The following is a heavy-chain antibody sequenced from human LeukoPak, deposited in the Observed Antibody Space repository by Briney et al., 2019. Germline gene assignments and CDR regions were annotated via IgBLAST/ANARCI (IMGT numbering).Heavy chain of an antibody. D-gene: IGHD2-15*01. V-gene: IGHV3-30-3*01. CDR1: GFTFSSYA. CDR3: ARIRGSGGSNGDFQH. J-gene: IGHJ1*01. CDR2: ISYDGSNK. Sequence: QSGGSLRLSCAASGFTFSSYAMHWVRQAPGKGLEWVAVISYDGSNKYYADSVKGRFTISRDNSKNTLYLQMNSLRAEDTAVYYCARIRGSGGSNGDFQHWGQGTLVTVSS.